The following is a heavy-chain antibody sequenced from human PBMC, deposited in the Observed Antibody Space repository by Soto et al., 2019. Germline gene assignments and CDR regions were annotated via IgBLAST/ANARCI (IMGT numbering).Heavy chain of an antibody. D-gene: IGHD2-2*01. J-gene: IGHJ4*02. CDR2: ISYTGST. CDR1: GGTINSGDYF. V-gene: IGHV4-30-4*01. CDR3: ARAPSSSSFFDY. Sequence: SETLSLTCSVSGGTINSGDYFWSWIRQPPGKGLEWIGSISYTGSTYYSPSLKSRASMSMDTSKNQFSLKLSSVTAVDTAVYYCARAPSSSSFFDYWGQGTLVTVSS.